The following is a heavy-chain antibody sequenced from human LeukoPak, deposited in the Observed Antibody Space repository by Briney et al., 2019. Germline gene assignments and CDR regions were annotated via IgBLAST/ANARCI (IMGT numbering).Heavy chain of an antibody. CDR2: IYYSGST. Sequence: PSQTLSLTCTVSGGSISSSSYYWGWIRQPPGKGLEWIGSIYYSGSTYYNPSLKSRVTISVDTSKNQFSLKLSSVTAADTAVYYCARRKTAGSDYWGQGTLVTVSS. J-gene: IGHJ4*02. D-gene: IGHD2-21*02. CDR3: ARRKTAGSDY. CDR1: GGSISSSSYY. V-gene: IGHV4-39*07.